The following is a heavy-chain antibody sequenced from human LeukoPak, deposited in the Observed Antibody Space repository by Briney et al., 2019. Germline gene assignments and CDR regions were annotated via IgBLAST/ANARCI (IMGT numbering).Heavy chain of an antibody. CDR3: ARALSSGYYDFWSGYYLFQNYYYYGMDV. J-gene: IGHJ6*02. D-gene: IGHD3-3*01. Sequence: GASVKVSCKASGYTFTSYDINWVRQGTGQGLEWMGWMNPKSGNTGYAQKFQGRVTMTRNTSISTAYMELSSLRSEDTAVYYCARALSSGYYDFWSGYYLFQNYYYYGMDVWGQGTTVTVSS. CDR1: GYTFTSYD. CDR2: MNPKSGNT. V-gene: IGHV1-8*01.